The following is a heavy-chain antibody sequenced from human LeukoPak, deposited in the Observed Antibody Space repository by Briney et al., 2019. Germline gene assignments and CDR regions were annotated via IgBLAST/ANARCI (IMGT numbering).Heavy chain of an antibody. CDR2: ISAYNGHT. CDR1: AYTFTNYG. Sequence: ASVTVSCTASAYTFTNYGISWVRQAPGQGLEWMGWISAYNGHTNYAQKLQGRLTMTTETSTSTVHMELRSLRSDDTAVYYCARDFESRSVTAGPPRVMAFDYWGQGTLVTVSS. J-gene: IGHJ4*02. D-gene: IGHD6-19*01. CDR3: ARDFESRSVTAGPPRVMAFDY. V-gene: IGHV1-18*01.